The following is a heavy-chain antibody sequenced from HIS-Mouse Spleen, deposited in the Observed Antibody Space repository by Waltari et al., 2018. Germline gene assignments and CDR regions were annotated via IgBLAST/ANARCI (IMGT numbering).Heavy chain of an antibody. CDR1: GGSFSGYY. D-gene: IGHD3-10*01. J-gene: IGHJ3*02. V-gene: IGHV4-34*01. CDR3: ARVWYYGSGSYAFDI. CDR2: INHSGST. Sequence: QVQLQQWGAGLLKPSETLSLTCAVYGGSFSGYYWSWIRPPPGKGLEWIGEINHSGSTNYNPSLKSRVTISVDTSKNQFSLKLSSVTAADTAVYYCARVWYYGSGSYAFDIWGQGTMVTVSS.